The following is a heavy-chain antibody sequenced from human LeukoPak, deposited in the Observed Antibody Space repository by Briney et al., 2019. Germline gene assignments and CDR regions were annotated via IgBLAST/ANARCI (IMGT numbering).Heavy chain of an antibody. CDR2: INPESGVT. CDR1: GYSFTGYY. Sequence: ASVKVSCKASGYSFTGYYLQWVRQAPGQGLEWMGWINPESGVTNYARKFQGRVTMTRDTSISTVYMEMTRLRSDDMAVFYCARSVADSSGYYHWFDPWGQGTLVIVSS. D-gene: IGHD3-22*01. CDR3: ARSVADSSGYYHWFDP. J-gene: IGHJ5*02. V-gene: IGHV1-2*02.